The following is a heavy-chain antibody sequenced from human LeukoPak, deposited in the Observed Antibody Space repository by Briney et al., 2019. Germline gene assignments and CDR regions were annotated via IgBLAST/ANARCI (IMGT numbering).Heavy chain of an antibody. J-gene: IGHJ4*02. D-gene: IGHD2-21*02. CDR1: GFTVSSNY. V-gene: IGHV3-66*01. CDR2: IYSGGST. CDR3: ARDRGGDFPPWDY. Sequence: PGGSLRLSCAASGFTVSSNYMSWVRQAPGKGLEWVSVIYSGGSTYYADSVKGRFTISRDNSKNTLYLQMNSLRAEDTAVYYCARDRGGDFPPWDYWGQGTLVTVSS.